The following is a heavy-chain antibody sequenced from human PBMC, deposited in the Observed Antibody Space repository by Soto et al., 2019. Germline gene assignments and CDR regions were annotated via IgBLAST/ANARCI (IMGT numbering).Heavy chain of an antibody. V-gene: IGHV4-31*03. J-gene: IGHJ5*02. CDR2: TFYSGST. CDR3: ARDDRYCSSTSCYTGWFAP. D-gene: IGHD2-2*02. CDR1: VGSISSGGYY. Sequence: PSESLSLTSTFSVGSISSGGYYWSWIRQHPGKGLEWIGYTFYSGSTYYNPSLKSRVTMSVDTSKNQFSLKLSSVTAADTAVYYCARDDRYCSSTSCYTGWFAPWGQGTLVTVSS.